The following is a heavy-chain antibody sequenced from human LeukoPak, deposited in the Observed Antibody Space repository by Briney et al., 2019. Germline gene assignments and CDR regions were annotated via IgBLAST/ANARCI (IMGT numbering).Heavy chain of an antibody. J-gene: IGHJ4*02. V-gene: IGHV4-59*01. Sequence: SETLSLTCTVSGGSISSYYWSWIRQPPGKGLEWIGYIYHSGSTNYNPSLKSRVTISVDTSKNQFSLKLSSVTAADTAVYYCARVDTAILPYFDYWGQGTLVTVSS. CDR3: ARVDTAILPYFDY. CDR1: GGSISSYY. CDR2: IYHSGST. D-gene: IGHD5-18*01.